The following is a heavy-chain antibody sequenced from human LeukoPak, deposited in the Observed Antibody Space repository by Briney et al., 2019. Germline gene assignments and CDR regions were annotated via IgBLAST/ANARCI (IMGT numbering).Heavy chain of an antibody. CDR3: ARQAYDTGYDAFDI. J-gene: IGHJ3*02. CDR2: INHSGST. Sequence: SETLSLTCAVYGGSFSGYYWSWIRQPPGKGLEWIGEINHSGSTNYNPYLKSRVTISVDTSKNQFSLRLTSVTAADTAVYYCARQAYDTGYDAFDIWGQGTLVTVSS. CDR1: GGSFSGYY. V-gene: IGHV4-34*01. D-gene: IGHD3-22*01.